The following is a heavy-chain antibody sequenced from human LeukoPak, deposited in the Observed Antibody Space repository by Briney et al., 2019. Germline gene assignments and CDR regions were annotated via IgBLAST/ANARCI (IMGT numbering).Heavy chain of an antibody. D-gene: IGHD5-24*01. CDR2: INWNGGST. V-gene: IGHV3-20*04. J-gene: IGHJ4*02. Sequence: GGSLRLSCAASGFTFDDYGMSWVRQAPGKGLEWVSGINWNGGSTGYADSVKGRFTISRDNAKNSLYLQMNSLRAEDTAVYYCASSRNGYAGGFDYWGQGTLVTVSS. CDR3: ASSRNGYAGGFDY. CDR1: GFTFDDYG.